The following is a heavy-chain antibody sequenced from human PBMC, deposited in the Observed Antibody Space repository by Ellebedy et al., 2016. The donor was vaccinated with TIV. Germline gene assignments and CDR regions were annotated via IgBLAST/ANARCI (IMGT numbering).Heavy chain of an antibody. CDR3: VKDIWWGEENEMDI. CDR1: GFIFGNYA. CDR2: ITGNGGAA. J-gene: IGHJ6*02. V-gene: IGHV3-23*01. D-gene: IGHD4/OR15-4a*01. Sequence: GGSLRLSCAASGFIFGNYAMSWVRQAPGKGLEWVSIITGNGGAAYYADSVKGRSSISRDNSTNMVYLQMDSLRADDTAIDYCVKDIWWGEENEMDIWGQGTAVTVSS.